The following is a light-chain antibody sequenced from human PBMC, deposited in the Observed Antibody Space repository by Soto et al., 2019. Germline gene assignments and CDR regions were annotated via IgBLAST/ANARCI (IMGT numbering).Light chain of an antibody. CDR2: DAS. Sequence: DIQMTQSPSTLSASVGDRVTITCRASQSISSWLAWYQKKPGKAPKLLIYDASSLESGVPSRFSGSGSGTEFNLTISRLQTDDFATYYCQQYNSYTWTFGQGTKLDI. J-gene: IGKJ1*01. CDR1: QSISSW. CDR3: QQYNSYTWT. V-gene: IGKV1-5*01.